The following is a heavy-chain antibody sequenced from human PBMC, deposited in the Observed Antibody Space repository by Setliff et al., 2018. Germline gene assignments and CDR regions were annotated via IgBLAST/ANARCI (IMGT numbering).Heavy chain of an antibody. V-gene: IGHV4-59*08. CDR1: GASVRSHY. J-gene: IGHJ6*03. Sequence: KPSETLSLTCTVSGASVRSHYWSWIRQSPEKGLEWIGFFFYSGDTKSNPSLKSRATLSIDASKRQFSLKLTSVTAADTAVYYCARMSGFAYMDVWGKGTPVTVSS. CDR3: ARMSGFAYMDV. CDR2: FFYSGDT. D-gene: IGHD6-25*01.